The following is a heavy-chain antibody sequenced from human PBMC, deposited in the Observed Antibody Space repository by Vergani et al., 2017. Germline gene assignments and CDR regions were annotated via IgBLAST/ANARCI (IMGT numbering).Heavy chain of an antibody. CDR1: GYTFTSYY. Sequence: QVQLVQSGAEVKKPGASVKVSCKASGYTFTSYYMHWVRQAPGQGLEWMGIINPSGGSTSYAQKFQGRVTMTRDTSTSTVYMERSSLRSEDTAVYYCAREGAVVVAATLPRHYYYGMDVWGQGTTVTVSS. J-gene: IGHJ6*02. CDR3: AREGAVVVAATLPRHYYYGMDV. D-gene: IGHD2-15*01. CDR2: INPSGGST. V-gene: IGHV1-46*01.